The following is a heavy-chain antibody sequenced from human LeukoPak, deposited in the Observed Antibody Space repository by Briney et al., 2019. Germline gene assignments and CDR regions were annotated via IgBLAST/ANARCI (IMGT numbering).Heavy chain of an antibody. J-gene: IGHJ4*02. Sequence: PGGSLRLSCAASGFTFSSYAMSWVRQAPGKGLEWVSAISGSGGSTYYADSVKGRFTISRDNSRNTLYLQMNSLRAEDTAVYYCAKAPRPDIVLMVYATHWGQGTLVTVSS. CDR1: GFTFSSYA. V-gene: IGHV3-23*01. CDR3: AKAPRPDIVLMVYATH. CDR2: ISGSGGST. D-gene: IGHD2-8*01.